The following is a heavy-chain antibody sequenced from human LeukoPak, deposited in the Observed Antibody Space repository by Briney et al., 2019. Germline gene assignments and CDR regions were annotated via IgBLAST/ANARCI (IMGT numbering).Heavy chain of an antibody. CDR3: ARAYDILTGYYY. V-gene: IGHV3-30*04. D-gene: IGHD3-9*01. J-gene: IGHJ4*02. Sequence: GGSLRLSCAASGFTFSSYAMHWVRQAPGKGLEWVAVISYDGSNKYYADSVKGRFTISRDNSKNTLYLQMNSLRAEDRAVYYCARAYDILTGYYYWGQGTLVTVSS. CDR2: ISYDGSNK. CDR1: GFTFSSYA.